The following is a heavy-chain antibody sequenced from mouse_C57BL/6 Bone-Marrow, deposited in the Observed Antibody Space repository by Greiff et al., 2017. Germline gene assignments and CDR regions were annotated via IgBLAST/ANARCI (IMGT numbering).Heavy chain of an antibody. CDR3: TTVSSYRYFDV. Sequence: EVQRVESGAELVRPGASVKLSCTASGFNIKDDYMHWVKQRPEQGLEWIGWIDPENGDTEYASKVQGKATITADTSTNTAYLQLSSLTSEDTAVYYCTTVSSYRYFDVWGTGTTVTVSS. CDR1: GFNIKDDY. CDR2: IDPENGDT. J-gene: IGHJ1*03. V-gene: IGHV14-4*01. D-gene: IGHD1-1*01.